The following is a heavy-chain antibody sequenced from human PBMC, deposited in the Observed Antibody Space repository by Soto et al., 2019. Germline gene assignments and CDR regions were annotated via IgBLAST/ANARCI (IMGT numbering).Heavy chain of an antibody. D-gene: IGHD3-10*01. CDR1: GGSFSGYY. CDR3: ARGRRYYSGSGSYPWFDP. Sequence: PSETLSLTCAVYGGSFSGYYWSWIRQPPGKGLEWIGEINHSGSTNYNPSLKSRVTISVDTSKNQFSLKLSSVTAADTAVYYCARGRRYYSGSGSYPWFDPWGQGTLVTVSS. V-gene: IGHV4-34*01. CDR2: INHSGST. J-gene: IGHJ5*02.